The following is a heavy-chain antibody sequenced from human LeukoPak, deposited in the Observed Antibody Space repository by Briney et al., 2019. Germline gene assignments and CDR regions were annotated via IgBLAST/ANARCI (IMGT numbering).Heavy chain of an antibody. CDR2: INSDGSST. V-gene: IGHV3-74*01. Sequence: GGSLGLSCAASGFTFSHHWMHWVRQVPGKGLVWVSRINSDGSSTTYADSVKGRFTISRDNARNTLYLQMNSLRAEDTAVHYCARATSYSNYGRDVWGQGTTVTVSS. D-gene: IGHD6-13*01. J-gene: IGHJ6*02. CDR1: GFTFSHHW. CDR3: ARATSYSNYGRDV.